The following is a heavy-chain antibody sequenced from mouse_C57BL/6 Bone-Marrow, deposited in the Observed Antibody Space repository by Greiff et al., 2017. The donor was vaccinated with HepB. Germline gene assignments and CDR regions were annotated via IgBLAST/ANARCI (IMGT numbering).Heavy chain of an antibody. Sequence: VQLQQSGAELARPGASVKLSCKASGYTFTSSGISWVKQRTGQGLEWIGEIYPRSGNTYYNEKFKGKATLTADKSSSTAYMELRSLTSEDSAVYFCARRRPTIVTEGHWYFDVWGTGTTVTVSS. CDR1: GYTFTSSG. CDR2: IYPRSGNT. J-gene: IGHJ1*03. D-gene: IGHD2-5*01. CDR3: ARRRPTIVTEGHWYFDV. V-gene: IGHV1-81*01.